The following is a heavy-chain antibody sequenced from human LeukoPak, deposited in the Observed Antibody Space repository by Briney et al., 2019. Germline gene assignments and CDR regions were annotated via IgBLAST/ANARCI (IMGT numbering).Heavy chain of an antibody. CDR2: ISGSGGST. V-gene: IGHV3-23*01. CDR3: AKDPPRIAAAGPHLLLYYFDY. CDR1: GFTFSSYA. J-gene: IGHJ4*02. D-gene: IGHD6-13*01. Sequence: PGGSLRLSCAASGFTFSSYAMSWVRQAPGKGLEWVSAISGSGGSTYYADSVKGRFTISRDNSKNTLYLQMNSLRAEDTAVYYCAKDPPRIAAAGPHLLLYYFDYWGQGTLVTVSS.